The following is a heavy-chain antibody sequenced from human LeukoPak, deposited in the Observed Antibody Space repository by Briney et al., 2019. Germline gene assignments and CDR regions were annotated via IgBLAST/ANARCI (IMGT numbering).Heavy chain of an antibody. J-gene: IGHJ4*02. CDR2: INPSGGST. CDR1: GYTFTSYY. D-gene: IGHD3-3*01. Sequence: GASVKVSCKASGYTFTSYYMRWVRQAPGQGLEWMGIINPSGGSTSYAQKFQGRVTMTRDTSTSTVYMELSSLRSEDTAVYYCARGITIFGVVITYFDYWGQGTLVTVSS. V-gene: IGHV1-46*01. CDR3: ARGITIFGVVITYFDY.